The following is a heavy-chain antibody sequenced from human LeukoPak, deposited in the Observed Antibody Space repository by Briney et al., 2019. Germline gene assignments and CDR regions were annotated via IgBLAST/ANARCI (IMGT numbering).Heavy chain of an antibody. D-gene: IGHD6-6*01. CDR2: ISYDGSNK. J-gene: IGHJ3*02. Sequence: GGSLRLSCAASGFTFSSYAMHWVRQAPGKGLEWVAVISYDGSNKYYADSVKGRFTISRDNSKNTLYLQMNSLRAEDTAVYYCARDVESSSSGDAFDIWGQGTMVTVSS. CDR3: ARDVESSSSGDAFDI. CDR1: GFTFSSYA. V-gene: IGHV3-30*04.